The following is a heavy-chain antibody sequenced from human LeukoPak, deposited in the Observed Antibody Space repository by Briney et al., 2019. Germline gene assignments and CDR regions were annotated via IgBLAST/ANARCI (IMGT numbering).Heavy chain of an antibody. CDR3: ARSLVVVKAFDI. V-gene: IGHV4-59*01. Sequence: SETLSLTCTVSGASIRTYYWGWIRQPPGKGLEWIGYVHYSGNTNYSPSLKSRVTMSVDTSKNQFSVKLSSVTAADTAVYYCARSLVVVKAFDIWGQGTMVTVSS. J-gene: IGHJ3*02. D-gene: IGHD3-22*01. CDR1: GASIRTYY. CDR2: VHYSGNT.